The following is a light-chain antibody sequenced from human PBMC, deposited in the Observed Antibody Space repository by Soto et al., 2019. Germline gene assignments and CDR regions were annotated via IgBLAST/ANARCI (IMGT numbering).Light chain of an antibody. CDR3: SSFAGSNNYV. J-gene: IGLJ1*01. V-gene: IGLV2-8*01. Sequence: QSVLTQPPSASGSPGQSVTISCTGTSSDVGGYNYVSWYQQHPGKAPKLMIYLVSKRPSGVPDRFSGSKSGNTASLTVSGLQAEDEADYFCSSFAGSNNYVFGTGTQLTVL. CDR1: SSDVGGYNY. CDR2: LVS.